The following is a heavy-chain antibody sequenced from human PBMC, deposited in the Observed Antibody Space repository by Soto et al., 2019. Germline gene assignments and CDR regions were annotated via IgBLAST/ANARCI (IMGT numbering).Heavy chain of an antibody. CDR1: GFTFSSYD. CDR3: ARAFGSSGEFDY. Sequence: GGSLRLSCAASGFTFSSYDMHWVRQATGKGLEWVSAIGTAGETYYPGSVKGRFTISRENAKNSLYLQMNSLRAEDTAVYYCARAFGSSGEFDYWGQGTLVTVSS. CDR2: IGTAGET. D-gene: IGHD3-22*01. J-gene: IGHJ4*02. V-gene: IGHV3-13*01.